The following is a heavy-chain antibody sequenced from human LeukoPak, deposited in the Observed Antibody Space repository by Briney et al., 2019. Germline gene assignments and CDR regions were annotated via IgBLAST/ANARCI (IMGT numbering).Heavy chain of an antibody. D-gene: IGHD6-13*01. CDR1: GGTFSSYA. J-gene: IGHJ4*02. CDR3: ARGPLIPGIAAAGYDY. Sequence: SVKVSCKASGGTFSSYAISWVRQAPGQGLEWMGGIIPIFGTANYAQKFQGRVTITTDESTTTAYMELSSLRSEDTAVYYCARGPLIPGIAAAGYDYWGQGTLVTVSS. CDR2: IIPIFGTA. V-gene: IGHV1-69*05.